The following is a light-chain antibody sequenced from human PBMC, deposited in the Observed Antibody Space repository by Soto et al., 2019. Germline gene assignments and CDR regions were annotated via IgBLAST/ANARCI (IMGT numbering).Light chain of an antibody. CDR2: SNN. Sequence: QSVLTQPPSASGTPGQRVTISCSGSSSNIGSNTVNWYRQLPGTAPKLLIYSNNQRPSGVPDRFSGSKSGTSASLAIRGLQSEDEADYYCAVWDDSLNGWVFGGGTKLTVL. CDR1: SSNIGSNT. CDR3: AVWDDSLNGWV. V-gene: IGLV1-44*01. J-gene: IGLJ3*02.